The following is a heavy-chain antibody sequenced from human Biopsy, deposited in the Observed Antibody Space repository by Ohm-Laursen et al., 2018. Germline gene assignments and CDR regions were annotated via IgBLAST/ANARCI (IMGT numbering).Heavy chain of an antibody. CDR3: ARMDCSGGSCHYYSYGMDV. D-gene: IGHD2-15*01. V-gene: IGHV4-4*09. Sequence: SEALSLTCTVSGVSITAYYWSWIWQPPGKGLECIGNIHHSGSTNYNPSLKSRLTISVDTSKNQFSLKLSSVTAADTAVYYCARMDCSGGSCHYYSYGMDVWGQGTTVTVSS. CDR2: IHHSGST. J-gene: IGHJ6*02. CDR1: GVSITAYY.